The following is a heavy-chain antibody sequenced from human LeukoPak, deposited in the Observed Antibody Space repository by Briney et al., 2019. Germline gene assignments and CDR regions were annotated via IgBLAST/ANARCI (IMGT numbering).Heavy chain of an antibody. D-gene: IGHD2/OR15-2a*01. CDR2: ISSSSYI. Sequence: GGSLRLSCAASGFTFSSYSMNWVRQAPGKGLEWVSSISSSSYIYYADSVKGRFTISRDNAKNSLYLQMNSLRAEDTAVYYCARGDYFYYCYYGMDVWGQGTTVTVSS. V-gene: IGHV3-21*01. CDR1: GFTFSSYS. CDR3: ARGDYFYYCYYGMDV. J-gene: IGHJ6*02.